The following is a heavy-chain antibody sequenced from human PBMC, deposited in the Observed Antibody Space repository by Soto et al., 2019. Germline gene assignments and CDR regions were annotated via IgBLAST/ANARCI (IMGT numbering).Heavy chain of an antibody. Sequence: SETLSLTCTVSGGSVSSGSYFWSWIRQPPGKGLEWIGYTRYSGSTNFNPSLKSRVTISVDTSKNQFSLRLSSVTAADTAVYYCARRLGYCSGTRCYNGFYALEVWGQGTTVTVSS. CDR1: GGSVSSGSYF. J-gene: IGHJ6*02. CDR3: ARRLGYCSGTRCYNGFYALEV. D-gene: IGHD2-2*02. CDR2: TRYSGST. V-gene: IGHV4-61*01.